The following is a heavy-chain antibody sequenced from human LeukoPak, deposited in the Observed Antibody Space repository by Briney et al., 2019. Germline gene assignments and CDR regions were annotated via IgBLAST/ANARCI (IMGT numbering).Heavy chain of an antibody. Sequence: PGGSLRLSCAASGFTFSSYAMSWVRQAPGKGLEWVSAISGSGGGTYYADSVKGRFTISRDNSKNTLYLQMNSPRAEDTALYYCAKDTWQFAPDYYYYMDVWGKGTTVTVSS. J-gene: IGHJ6*03. V-gene: IGHV3-23*01. CDR2: ISGSGGGT. CDR3: AKDTWQFAPDYYYYMDV. D-gene: IGHD2-21*01. CDR1: GFTFSSYA.